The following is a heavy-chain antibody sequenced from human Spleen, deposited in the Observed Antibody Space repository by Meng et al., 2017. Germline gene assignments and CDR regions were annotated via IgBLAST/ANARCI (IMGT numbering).Heavy chain of an antibody. CDR1: GGSISSSGW. Sequence: QVQLQESGPGLVKPSGTLSLTCAVSGGSISSSGWWSWVRQSPGKGLEWIGSIGHSGFTYYTPSLESRVTVSVDTSRSQFSLELTSVTAADTAVYYCVRSRAWVRTGFDPWGQGTLVTVSS. D-gene: IGHD1/OR15-1a*01. CDR2: IGHSGFT. J-gene: IGHJ5*02. CDR3: VRSRAWVRTGFDP. V-gene: IGHV4-4*02.